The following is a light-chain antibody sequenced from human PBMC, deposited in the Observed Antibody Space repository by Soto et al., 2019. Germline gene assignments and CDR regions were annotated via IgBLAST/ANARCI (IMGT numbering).Light chain of an antibody. CDR1: QSVSSNY. J-gene: IGKJ5*01. V-gene: IGKV3-20*01. CDR3: QQYGTSEII. CDR2: DTS. Sequence: EIVLTQSPGTLSLSPGERATLSCRASQSVSSNYLAWYQQKRGQAPRLLIYDTSSRASGIPDRFSGSGSGTDFTLTISRLETEDFAVFYCQQYGTSEIIFGQGTRLEIK.